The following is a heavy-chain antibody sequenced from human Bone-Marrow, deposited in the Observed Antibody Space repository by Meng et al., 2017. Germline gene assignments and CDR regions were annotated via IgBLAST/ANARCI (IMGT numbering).Heavy chain of an antibody. D-gene: IGHD3-10*01. J-gene: IGHJ3*02. CDR2: INPNSGGT. V-gene: IGHV1-2*06. CDR1: GYTFTGYY. Sequence: ASVKVSCKASGYTFTGYYMHWVRQAPGQGLEWMGRINPNSGGTNYAQKFQGRVTMTRDTSISTAYMELSSLRSEDTAVYYCARDGGITMPGRGFDIWGQGTMVTVSS. CDR3: ARDGGITMPGRGFDI.